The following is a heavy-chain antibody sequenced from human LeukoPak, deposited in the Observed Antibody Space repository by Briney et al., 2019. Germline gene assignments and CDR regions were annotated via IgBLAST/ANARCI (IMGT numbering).Heavy chain of an antibody. J-gene: IGHJ4*02. CDR2: IYYDGSNI. V-gene: IGHV3-33*01. Sequence: PGGSLRLSCAASEFTFTTYGMHWVRLAPGKGLEWVAFIYYDGSNIYYADYVKGRFTISRDISKNTLYLQMDSLRAEDTAIYYCARDWKTNSFDYWGQGTLVTVSS. D-gene: IGHD1-1*01. CDR3: ARDWKTNSFDY. CDR1: EFTFTTYG.